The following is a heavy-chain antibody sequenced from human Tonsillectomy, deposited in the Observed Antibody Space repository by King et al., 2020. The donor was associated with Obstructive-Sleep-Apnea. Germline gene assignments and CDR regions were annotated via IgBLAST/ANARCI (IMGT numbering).Heavy chain of an antibody. D-gene: IGHD2-21*02. J-gene: IGHJ4*02. CDR3: ARESLAYCGGDCYSPYYFDY. CDR2: ISSSSSYI. Sequence: VQLVESGGGLVKPGGSLRLSCAASGFTFSSYSMNWVRQAPGKGLEWVSSISSSSSYIYYADSVKGRFTISRDNAKNSLYLQMNSLRAEDTAVYYCARESLAYCGGDCYSPYYFDYWGQGTLVTVSS. V-gene: IGHV3-21*01. CDR1: GFTFSSYS.